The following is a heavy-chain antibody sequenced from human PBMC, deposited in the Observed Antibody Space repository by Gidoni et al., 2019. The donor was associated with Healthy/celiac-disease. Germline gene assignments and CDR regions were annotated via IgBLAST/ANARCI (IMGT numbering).Heavy chain of an antibody. V-gene: IGHV3-23*01. Sequence: EVQLLESGGGLVQSGGSLRLSCAASGFPFISYAMSWVRQAPGKGLEWVSAISGTGDSTYYADSVKGRFTISRDNSKNTLYLQMNSLRAEDTAVYYCVKRISSGYYSYYFDYWGQGTLVTVSS. CDR3: VKRISSGYYSYYFDY. J-gene: IGHJ4*02. D-gene: IGHD3-22*01. CDR1: GFPFISYA. CDR2: ISGTGDST.